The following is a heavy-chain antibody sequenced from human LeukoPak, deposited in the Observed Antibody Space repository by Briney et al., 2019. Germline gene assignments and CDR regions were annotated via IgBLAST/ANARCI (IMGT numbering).Heavy chain of an antibody. CDR2: AYGDGHNK. V-gene: IGHV3-33*01. Sequence: GGSLRLSCATSGFIFTTYGMHWVRQAPGKGLEWLAVAYGDGHNKYYADSVKGRFTISKDLSKNTLFVQMNSLRAEDTAVYYCATGSGYFYGHWGQGTLVTVSS. CDR1: GFIFTTYG. D-gene: IGHD3-22*01. J-gene: IGHJ4*02. CDR3: ATGSGYFYGH.